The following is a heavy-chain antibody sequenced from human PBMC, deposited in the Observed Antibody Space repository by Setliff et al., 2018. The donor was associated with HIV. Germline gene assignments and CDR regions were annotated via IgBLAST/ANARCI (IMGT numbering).Heavy chain of an antibody. J-gene: IGHJ4*02. D-gene: IGHD1-26*01. V-gene: IGHV1-69*13. Sequence: SVKVSCKASGGTFSSYAISWVRQAPGQGLEWMGGIIPIFGTANYAQKFQGRVTITADESTNTAYMELSSLRSEDTAVYYCASGSXXEGATDYWGLGTLVTVSS. CDR3: ASGSXXEGATDY. CDR2: IIPIFGTA. CDR1: GGTFSSYA.